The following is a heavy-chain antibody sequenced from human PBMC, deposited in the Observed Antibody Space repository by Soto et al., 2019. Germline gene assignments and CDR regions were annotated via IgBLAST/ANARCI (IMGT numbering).Heavy chain of an antibody. CDR3: ASRERVDAFDI. V-gene: IGHV1-69*13. CDR1: GGTFSSYA. D-gene: IGHD1-26*01. CDR2: IIPILGSA. Sequence: EASVKVSCKASGGTFSSYAISWVRQAPGQGLEWMGGIIPILGSANYAQKFQDRVTITADESTTTTYMELSSLRSEDAAVYYCASRERVDAFDIWGQGTMVTVSS. J-gene: IGHJ3*02.